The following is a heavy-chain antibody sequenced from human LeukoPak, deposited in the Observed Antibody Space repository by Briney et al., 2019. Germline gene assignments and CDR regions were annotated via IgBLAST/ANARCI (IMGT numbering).Heavy chain of an antibody. CDR3: ARNFNHFDY. Sequence: GGSLRLSCAASGFTFSTYAMNWVRQAPGKGLEWVSAISGSGAKTYYADSVKGRFPISRDNSKNTLYLQMNSLRAEDTAVYYCARNFNHFDYWGQGTLVTVSS. D-gene: IGHD1-14*01. CDR1: GFTFSTYA. V-gene: IGHV3-23*01. J-gene: IGHJ4*02. CDR2: ISGSGAKT.